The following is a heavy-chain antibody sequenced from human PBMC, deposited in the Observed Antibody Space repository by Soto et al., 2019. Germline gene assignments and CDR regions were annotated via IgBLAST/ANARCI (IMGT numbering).Heavy chain of an antibody. J-gene: IGHJ4*02. CDR3: AKDGGITSFSRQYFDY. CDR2: ISGSGGST. D-gene: IGHD3-3*01. Sequence: HPGGSLRLSCAASGFTFSSYAMSWVRQAPGKGLEWVSAISGSGGSTYYADSVKGRFTISRDNSKNTLYLQMNSLRAEDTAVYYCAKDGGITSFSRQYFDYWGQGTLVTVSS. CDR1: GFTFSSYA. V-gene: IGHV3-23*01.